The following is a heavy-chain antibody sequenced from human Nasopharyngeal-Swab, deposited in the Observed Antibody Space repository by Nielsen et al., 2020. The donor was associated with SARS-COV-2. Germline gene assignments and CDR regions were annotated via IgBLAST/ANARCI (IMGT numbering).Heavy chain of an antibody. CDR2: ISYNSNNI. Sequence: SLKISCTASGFTFEDFAMLWVRQAAGKGLEWVSGISYNSNNIGYADSVKGRFTISRDNAKNTLYLQMNSLRAEDMGFYYCAKDGVHHTFDIWGQGTMVTVSS. V-gene: IGHV3-9*03. CDR1: GFTFEDFA. CDR3: AKDGVHHTFDI. J-gene: IGHJ3*02.